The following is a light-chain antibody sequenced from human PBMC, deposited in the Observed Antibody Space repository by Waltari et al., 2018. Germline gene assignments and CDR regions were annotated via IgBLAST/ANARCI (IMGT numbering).Light chain of an antibody. CDR1: SDINVGTYK. CDR3: MILYNNAVV. CDR2: YKPDSGT. Sequence: QAVLTQPASLSASPGASASLTCTLRSDINVGTYKIYWYQQRPGSPPQFLVKYKPDSGTQLGSGVPSRFSGSKDTSANTGILLIFVLQSEDEADYYCMILYNNAVVFGGGTKVTVL. J-gene: IGLJ3*02. V-gene: IGLV5-45*01.